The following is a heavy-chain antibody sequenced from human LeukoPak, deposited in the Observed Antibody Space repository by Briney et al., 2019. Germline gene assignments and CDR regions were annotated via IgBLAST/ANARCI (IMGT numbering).Heavy chain of an antibody. CDR2: ISYDGSNK. CDR1: GFTFSSYA. CDR3: ARAEDYYDSSGYYSDFDY. D-gene: IGHD3-22*01. J-gene: IGHJ4*02. Sequence: GGSLRLSCAASGFTFSSYAMHWVRQAPGKGLEWVAVISYDGSNKYYADSVKGRFTISRDNSKNTLYLQMNSLRAEDTAVYYCARAEDYYDSSGYYSDFDYWGQGTLVTVPS. V-gene: IGHV3-30-3*01.